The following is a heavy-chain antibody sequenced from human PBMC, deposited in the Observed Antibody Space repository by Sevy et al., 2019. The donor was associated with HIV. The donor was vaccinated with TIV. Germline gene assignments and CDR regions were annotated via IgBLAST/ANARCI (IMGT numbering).Heavy chain of an antibody. J-gene: IGHJ4*02. D-gene: IGHD4-17*01. V-gene: IGHV3-49*03. Sequence: GGSLRLSCTASGFTFGDYAMSWFRQAPGKGLEWVSFIRSKTYGGTTEYAASLKGRFTISRADSRNIAYLQMHSLGTADTAVYYCTRGRPIYGDYGIDYWGQGTLVTVSS. CDR3: TRGRPIYGDYGIDY. CDR2: IRSKTYGGTT. CDR1: GFTFGDYA.